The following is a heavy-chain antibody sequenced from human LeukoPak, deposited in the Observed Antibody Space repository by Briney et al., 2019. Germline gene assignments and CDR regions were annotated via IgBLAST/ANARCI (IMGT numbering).Heavy chain of an antibody. CDR1: GFTFSSYV. CDR3: ARDRLTTVTTFHFDY. Sequence: GGSLRLSCAASGFTFSSYVMSWVRQAPGKGLEWVSAISGSGGSTYYADSVKGRFTISRDNSKNTLYLQMSSLRAEDTAMYYCARDRLTTVTTFHFDYWGQGTLVTVSS. CDR2: ISGSGGST. J-gene: IGHJ4*02. V-gene: IGHV3-23*01. D-gene: IGHD4-17*01.